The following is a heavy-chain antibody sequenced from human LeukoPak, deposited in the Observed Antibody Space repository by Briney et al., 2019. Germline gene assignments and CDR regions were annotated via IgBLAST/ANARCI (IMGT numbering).Heavy chain of an antibody. D-gene: IGHD3-22*01. CDR2: IYYSGST. V-gene: IGHV4-39*01. J-gene: IGHJ4*02. CDR1: GGSISSSSYY. Sequence: PSETLSLTCTVSGGSISSSSYYWGWIRQPPGKGLEWIGSIYYSGSTYYNPSLKSRVTISVDTSKNQFSLKLSSVTAADTAVYYCARRRGYDSSGEYFVGGYYFDYWVQGTLFTVSS. CDR3: ARRRGYDSSGEYFVGGYYFDY.